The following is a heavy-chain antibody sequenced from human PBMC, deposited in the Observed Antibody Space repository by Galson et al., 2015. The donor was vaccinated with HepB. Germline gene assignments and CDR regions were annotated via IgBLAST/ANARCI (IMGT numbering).Heavy chain of an antibody. D-gene: IGHD3-22*01. CDR2: ISGSGGST. CDR1: GFTFSSYA. J-gene: IGHJ3*02. V-gene: IGHV3-23*01. CDR3: AKTGAGSSGYFGFLRDAFDI. Sequence: SLRLSCAASGFTFSSYAMSWVRQAPGKGLEWVSAISGSGGSTYYADSVKGRFTISRDNSKNTLYLQMNSLRAEDTAVYYCAKTGAGSSGYFGFLRDAFDIWGQGTMVTVSS.